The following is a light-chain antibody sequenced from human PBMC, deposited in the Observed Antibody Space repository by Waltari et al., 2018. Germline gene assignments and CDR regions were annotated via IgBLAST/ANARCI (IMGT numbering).Light chain of an antibody. V-gene: IGLV1-44*01. J-gene: IGLJ3*02. CDR1: SSNIRTNT. CDR3: AAWDVSLKGWV. Sequence: QSVLTQPPSASGTPGQRVTTSCSGSSSNIRTNTVNWYQQLPGTAPKLLIHINNRRPSRLPSRFSVAKSSTSASLAVSGLRSEDEADYYCAAWDVSLKGWVFGGGTKLTVL. CDR2: INN.